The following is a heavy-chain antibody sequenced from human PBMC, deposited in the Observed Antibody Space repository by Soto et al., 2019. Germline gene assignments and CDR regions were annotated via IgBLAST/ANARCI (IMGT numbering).Heavy chain of an antibody. CDR2: IIPVFAAV. D-gene: IGHD2-15*01. V-gene: IGHV1-69*13. CDR1: GGTFSSYT. J-gene: IGHJ6*02. Sequence: SVKVSCKASGGTFSSYTINWVRQAPGQGLEWMGGIIPVFAAVKYAQKFQGRVSITADESTSTAFMELSSLRSEDTAIYFCARPFKNCSGYSCRTTAFYYYGMDVWGQGTTVTVSS. CDR3: ARPFKNCSGYSCRTTAFYYYGMDV.